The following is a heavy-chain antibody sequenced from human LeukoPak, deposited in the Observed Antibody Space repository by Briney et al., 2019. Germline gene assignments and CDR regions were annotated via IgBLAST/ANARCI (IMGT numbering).Heavy chain of an antibody. J-gene: IGHJ4*02. V-gene: IGHV4-4*07. CDR1: GGSISSYY. CDR3: ARALYDYVWGSYPTY. D-gene: IGHD3-16*02. CDR2: IYTSGST. Sequence: EPSETLSLTCTVSGGSISSYYWSWIRQPAGKGLEWIGRIYTSGSTNYNPSLKSRVTMSVDTSKNQFSLKLSSVAAADTAVYYCARALYDYVWGSYPTYWGQGTLVTVSS.